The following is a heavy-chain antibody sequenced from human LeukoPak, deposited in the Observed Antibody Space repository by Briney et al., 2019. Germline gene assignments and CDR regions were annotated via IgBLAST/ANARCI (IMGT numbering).Heavy chain of an antibody. V-gene: IGHV4-4*07. CDR3: ARAGYCSSTSCPDQSPSDYYYYMDV. D-gene: IGHD2-2*01. Sequence: SETLSLTCTVSGGSISSYYWSWIRQPAGKGLEWIGRIYTSGSTNYNPSLKSRVTMSVDTSKNQFSLKLSSVTAADTAVYYCARAGYCSSTSCPDQSPSDYYYYMDVWGKGTTVTVSS. CDR1: GGSISSYY. CDR2: IYTSGST. J-gene: IGHJ6*03.